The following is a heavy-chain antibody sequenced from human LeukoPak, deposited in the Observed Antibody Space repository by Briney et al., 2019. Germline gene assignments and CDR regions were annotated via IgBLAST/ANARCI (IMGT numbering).Heavy chain of an antibody. CDR3: AKDRDDYVWGSYLGALDI. Sequence: GGSLRLSCAASGFTFSSYAMSWVRQAPGKGLEWVSAISGSGGSTYYADSVKGRFTISRDNSKNTLYLQMNSLRAEDTAVFYCAKDRDDYVWGSYLGALDIWGQGTMVTVSS. V-gene: IGHV3-23*01. D-gene: IGHD3-16*01. CDR2: ISGSGGST. CDR1: GFTFSSYA. J-gene: IGHJ3*02.